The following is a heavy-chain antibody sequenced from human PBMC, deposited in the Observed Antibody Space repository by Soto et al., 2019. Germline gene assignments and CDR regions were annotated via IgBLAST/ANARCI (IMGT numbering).Heavy chain of an antibody. CDR2: ISGDGSNT. J-gene: IGHJ4*02. D-gene: IGHD2-15*01. CDR3: ARGYCSGGTCYGTDY. Sequence: VGSLRLSCVASGFTFNTYAMRWVRQAPGKGLEWVSAISGDGSNTYYTDSVKGRFTLSRDNSRNTLYLQVNSLTAEAAAVHSYARGYCSGGTCYGTDYWGEGSLVTVSA. V-gene: IGHV3-23*01. CDR1: GFTFNTYA.